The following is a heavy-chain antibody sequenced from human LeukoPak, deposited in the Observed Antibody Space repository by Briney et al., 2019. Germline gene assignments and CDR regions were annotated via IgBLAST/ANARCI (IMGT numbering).Heavy chain of an antibody. CDR1: GGSISSKSYY. CDR2: IYDSGST. Sequence: PSETLSLTCTVSGGSISSKSYYWGWIRQSPRKGLEWIGSIYDSGSTYYNPSLKSRVPISVDTSKNQFSLKLSSVTAADTALYYCARGYYDVLTGHPKNFDYWDQGILVTVSS. D-gene: IGHD3-9*01. J-gene: IGHJ4*02. CDR3: ARGYYDVLTGHPKNFDY. V-gene: IGHV4-39*01.